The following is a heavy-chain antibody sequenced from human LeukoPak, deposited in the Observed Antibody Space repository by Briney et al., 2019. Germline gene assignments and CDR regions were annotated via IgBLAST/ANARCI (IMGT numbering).Heavy chain of an antibody. D-gene: IGHD3-16*02. V-gene: IGHV4-59*01. CDR3: ARYVWGSYPTFEDY. CDR2: IYYSGST. Sequence: TSETLSLTCAVSGGSISSYYWSWIRQPPGKGLEWIAYIYYSGSTHHNPSLKSRATISVDTSKNQFSLKLSSVTAADTAVYYCARYVWGSYPTFEDYWGQGTLVTVSS. CDR1: GGSISSYY. J-gene: IGHJ4*02.